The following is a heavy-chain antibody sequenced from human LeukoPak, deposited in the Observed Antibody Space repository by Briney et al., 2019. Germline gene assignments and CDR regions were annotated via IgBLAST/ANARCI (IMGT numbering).Heavy chain of an antibody. CDR1: GYTLTELS. J-gene: IGHJ3*02. CDR3: ATDPMGELPDAFDI. CDR2: FDPEDGET. V-gene: IGHV1-24*01. D-gene: IGHD3-16*01. Sequence: GASVKVSCKVSGYTLTELSMHWVRQAPGKGLEWMGGFDPEDGETIYAQEFQGRVTMTEDTSTDTAYMELSSLRSEDTAVYYCATDPMGELPDAFDIWGQGTMVTVSS.